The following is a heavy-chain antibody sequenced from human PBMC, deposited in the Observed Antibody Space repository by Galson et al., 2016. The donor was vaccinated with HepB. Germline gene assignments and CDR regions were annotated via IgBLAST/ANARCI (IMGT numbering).Heavy chain of an antibody. J-gene: IGHJ4*02. D-gene: IGHD6-19*01. CDR3: ARIRVAVAGTPFDY. Sequence: PALVKPTQTLTLTCTFSGFSLSTSGMSVSWIRQPPGKALEWLARIDWDDDKYYSTSLKTRLTISKDTSKNQVVLTMTNMDPVDTAMYYCARIRVAVAGTPFDYWGQGTLVIVSS. CDR1: GFSLSTSGMS. V-gene: IGHV2-70*11. CDR2: IDWDDDK.